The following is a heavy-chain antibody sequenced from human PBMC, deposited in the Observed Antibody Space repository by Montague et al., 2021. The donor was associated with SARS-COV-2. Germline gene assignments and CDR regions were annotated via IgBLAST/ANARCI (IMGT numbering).Heavy chain of an antibody. J-gene: IGHJ5*02. CDR3: ARHSPFTIFGVVTTPGRFDP. CDR2: IYYSGST. D-gene: IGHD3-3*01. V-gene: IGHV4-39*01. Sequence: SETLSLTCTVSGGSISSSSYYWVWIRQPPGKGLEWIGSIYYSGSTYYNPSLKSRVTISVDTSKNQFPLKLSSVTAADTAVYYCARHSPFTIFGVVTTPGRFDPWGQGTLVTVSS. CDR1: GGSISSSSYY.